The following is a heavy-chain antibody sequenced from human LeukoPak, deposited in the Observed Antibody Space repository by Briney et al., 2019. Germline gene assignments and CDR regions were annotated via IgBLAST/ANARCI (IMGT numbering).Heavy chain of an antibody. D-gene: IGHD6-19*01. CDR1: GFTFSRYA. Sequence: PGGSLRLSCAASGFTFSRYAMSWVRQAPGKGLEWVSGISGSGGGTYYADSVKGRFTISRDNSKNTLYLQMNSLRAEDTAVYYCAKSRYSSAWDYFDYWGQGTLVTVSS. J-gene: IGHJ4*02. V-gene: IGHV3-23*01. CDR2: ISGSGGGT. CDR3: AKSRYSSAWDYFDY.